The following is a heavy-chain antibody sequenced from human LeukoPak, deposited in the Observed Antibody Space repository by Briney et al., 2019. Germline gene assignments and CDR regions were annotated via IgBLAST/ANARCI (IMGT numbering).Heavy chain of an antibody. CDR3: AQKKAGTSIH. CDR1: GFSLSTSGVG. J-gene: IGHJ4*01. D-gene: IGHD6-19*01. Sequence: SGPTLVNPTQTLTVTCTFSGFSLSTSGVGVGWIRQPPGKALEWLALIYWDDDKRYSPSLRSRLTITKDTSKNQVVLPMTNMDLVDTATYYCAQKKAGTSIHWGQGSLVIVSS. CDR2: IYWDDDK. V-gene: IGHV2-5*02.